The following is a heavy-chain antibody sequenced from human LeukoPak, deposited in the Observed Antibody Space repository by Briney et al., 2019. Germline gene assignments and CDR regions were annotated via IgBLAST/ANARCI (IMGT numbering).Heavy chain of an antibody. CDR3: ARSLRYFDWFTQLNWFDP. J-gene: IGHJ5*02. CDR2: MNPNSGNT. D-gene: IGHD3-9*01. CDR1: GYTFNSYD. Sequence: GASVKVTCKASGYTFNSYDINRVRQGTGQGLGWVGWMNPNSGNTGYAQKFQGRVTMTRNTSISPAYMELSSLRSEDTAVYYCARSLRYFDWFTQLNWFDPWGQGTLVTVSS. V-gene: IGHV1-8*01.